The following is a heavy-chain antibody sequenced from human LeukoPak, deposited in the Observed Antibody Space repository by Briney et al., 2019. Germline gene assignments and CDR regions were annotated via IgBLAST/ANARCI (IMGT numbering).Heavy chain of an antibody. CDR2: IKQDGSEK. V-gene: IGHV3-7*01. CDR3: ARWATSFDL. CDR1: GFTFRTYE. D-gene: IGHD6-6*01. J-gene: IGHJ4*02. Sequence: GSLRLSCAASGFTFRTYEMNWVRQAPGKGLEWVANIKQDGSEKYYVDSVTGRFTISRDNANNSLYLQMNSLRADDTAVYYCARWATSFDLWGQGTLVTVSS.